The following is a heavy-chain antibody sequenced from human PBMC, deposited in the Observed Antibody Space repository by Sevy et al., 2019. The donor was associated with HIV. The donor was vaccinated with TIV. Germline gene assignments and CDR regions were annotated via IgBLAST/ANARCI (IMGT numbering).Heavy chain of an antibody. V-gene: IGHV4-30-2*01. J-gene: IGHJ4*02. CDR1: GGSISSGGYS. D-gene: IGHD6-6*01. CDR2: IYHSGTT. CDR3: ATGEYGSSSPDY. Sequence: SETLSLTCAVSGGSISSGGYSWNWIRQPPGKGLEWIGFIYHSGTTYYNPSLKSRVTISVDRSTNQFSLKLSSVTAADTAMYYCATGEYGSSSPDYWGQGTLVTVSS.